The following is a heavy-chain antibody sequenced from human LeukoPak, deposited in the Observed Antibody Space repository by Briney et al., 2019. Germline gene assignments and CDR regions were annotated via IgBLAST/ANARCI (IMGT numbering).Heavy chain of an antibody. CDR3: ARARGYSYGPRPYGVFDY. CDR1: GGSFSGYY. J-gene: IGHJ4*02. CDR2: INHSGST. V-gene: IGHV4-34*01. Sequence: SETLSLTCAVYGGSFSGYYWSWIRQPPGKGLEWIGEINHSGSTNYNPSLKSRVTISVDTSKNQFSLKLSSVTAADTAVYYCARARGYSYGPRPYGVFDYWGQGTLVTVSS. D-gene: IGHD5-18*01.